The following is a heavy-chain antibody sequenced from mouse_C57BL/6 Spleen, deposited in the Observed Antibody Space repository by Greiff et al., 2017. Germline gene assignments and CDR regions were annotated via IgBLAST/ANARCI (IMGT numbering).Heavy chain of an antibody. D-gene: IGHD2-5*01. CDR1: GYTFTSYW. CDR2: IDPSDSYT. V-gene: IGHV1-59*01. CDR3: AGTYSNYAMDD. J-gene: IGHJ4*01. Sequence: QVQLQQPGAELVRPGTSVKLSCKASGYTFTSYWMHWVKQRPGQGLEWIGVIDPSDSYTNYNQKFKGKATLTVDTSSSTAYMQLSSLTSEDSAVYCCAGTYSNYAMDDWGQGTSVTVSS.